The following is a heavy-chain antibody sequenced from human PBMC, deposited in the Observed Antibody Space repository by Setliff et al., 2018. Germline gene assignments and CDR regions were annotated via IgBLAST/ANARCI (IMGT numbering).Heavy chain of an antibody. CDR3: TTDRSHVLQSLEWFLDAFDI. CDR2: IKSKTDGGTT. V-gene: IGHV3-15*01. J-gene: IGHJ3*02. D-gene: IGHD3-3*01. CDR1: GFTFSNAW. Sequence: PGGSLRLSCAASGFTFSNAWMSWVRQAPGKGLEWVGRIKSKTDGGTTDYAAPVKGRFTISRDDSKNTLYLQMNSLKTEDTAVYYCTTDRSHVLQSLEWFLDAFDIWGQGTMVTVSS.